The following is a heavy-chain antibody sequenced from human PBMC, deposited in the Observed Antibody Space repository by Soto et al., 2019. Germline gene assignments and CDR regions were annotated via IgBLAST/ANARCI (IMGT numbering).Heavy chain of an antibody. J-gene: IGHJ6*02. D-gene: IGHD4-17*01. Sequence: GGSLRLSCTAFGSTFSGYGIHWCRQAPGKALEGVAVISYDGRNKYYADSVKGRFTISRANSKTTPNLQMTSLRAEDTAVYYWAIVRLYGDYHGPYYYYCMDFWGQGTTVTVSS. CDR1: GSTFSGYG. V-gene: IGHV3-30*03. CDR3: AIVRLYGDYHGPYYYYCMDF. CDR2: ISYDGRNK.